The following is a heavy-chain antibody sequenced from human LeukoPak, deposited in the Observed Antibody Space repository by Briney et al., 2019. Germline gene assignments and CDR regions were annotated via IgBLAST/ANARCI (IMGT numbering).Heavy chain of an antibody. CDR2: INHSGST. V-gene: IGHV4-34*01. D-gene: IGHD1-26*01. CDR1: GGSFSGYY. J-gene: IGHJ4*02. CDR3: ARGATKKFDY. Sequence: SETLSLTCAVYGGSFSGYYWSWIRQPPGKGLEWIGEINHSGSTNYNPSLKSRVTISVDTSKNQFSLKLSSVTAADTAVYYCARGATKKFDYWGQGTLVTVSS.